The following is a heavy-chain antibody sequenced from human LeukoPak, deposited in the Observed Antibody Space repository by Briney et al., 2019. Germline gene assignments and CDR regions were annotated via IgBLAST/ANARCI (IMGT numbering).Heavy chain of an antibody. J-gene: IGHJ3*02. V-gene: IGHV4-59*08. D-gene: IGHD6-19*01. CDR2: IYYSGST. CDR1: GGSISSYY. Sequence: SETLSLTCTVSGGSISSYYWSWIRQPPGKGLEWIGYIYYSGSTNYNPSLKSRVTISVDTSKNQFSLKLSSVTAADTAVYYCARAGLMYSSGLDGFDIWGQGTMVTVSS. CDR3: ARAGLMYSSGLDGFDI.